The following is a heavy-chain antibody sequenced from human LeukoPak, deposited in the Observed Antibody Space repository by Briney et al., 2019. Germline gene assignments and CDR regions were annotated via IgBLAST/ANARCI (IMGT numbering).Heavy chain of an antibody. CDR3: ARDNWGMIFPFDP. CDR2: IYYDGST. D-gene: IGHD2-21*01. Sequence: PSETLSLTCTVSGGSITSYYWNWIRQSPERGLEWIGYIYYDGSTSYNPSLKSRVSISLDTPKNQFSLRLTPVTAADTGMYYCARDNWGMIFPFDPWGQGALVTVSS. J-gene: IGHJ5*02. CDR1: GGSITSYY. V-gene: IGHV4-59*01.